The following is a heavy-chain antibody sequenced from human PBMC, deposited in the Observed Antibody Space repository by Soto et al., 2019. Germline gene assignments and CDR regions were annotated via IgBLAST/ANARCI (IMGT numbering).Heavy chain of an antibody. CDR2: IYYSGST. J-gene: IGHJ4*02. Sequence: SETLSLTCTVSGGSISSSSYYWGWIRQPPGKGLEWIGSIYYSGSTYHNPSLKSRVTISVDTSKNQFSLKLSSVTAADTAVYYCERDVARGENYDYWSQGTLVTVSS. D-gene: IGHD3-10*01. CDR1: GGSISSSSYY. V-gene: IGHV4-39*07. CDR3: ERDVARGENYDY.